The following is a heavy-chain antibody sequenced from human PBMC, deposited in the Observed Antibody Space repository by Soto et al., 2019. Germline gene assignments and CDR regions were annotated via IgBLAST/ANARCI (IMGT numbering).Heavy chain of an antibody. D-gene: IGHD4-4*01. Sequence: SLRLSCVGSGFTFSRYSMHWVRQVPGKGLEWVSIISYNERNKYYVDSVKGRFSISRDNSRNTVYLQMNSLRHEDTAVYFCARDRSETSLTLVDSWGQGVLVTGS. V-gene: IGHV3-30*04. CDR1: GFTFSRYS. CDR3: ARDRSETSLTLVDS. CDR2: ISYNERNK. J-gene: IGHJ4*02.